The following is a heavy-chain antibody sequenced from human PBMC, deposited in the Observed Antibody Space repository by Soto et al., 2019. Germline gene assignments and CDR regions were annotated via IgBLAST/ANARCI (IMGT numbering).Heavy chain of an antibody. Sequence: QVQLVQSGAEVKKPGSSVKVSCTASGGTFSSYAISWVRQAPGQGLEWMGGIIPIFGTANYAQKFQGRVTITADESTSTAYMELSSLRSEDTAVYYCARAAYSSSVEGYYCYGMDVWGQGTTVTVSS. D-gene: IGHD6-6*01. V-gene: IGHV1-69*01. J-gene: IGHJ6*02. CDR2: IIPIFGTA. CDR3: ARAAYSSSVEGYYCYGMDV. CDR1: GGTFSSYA.